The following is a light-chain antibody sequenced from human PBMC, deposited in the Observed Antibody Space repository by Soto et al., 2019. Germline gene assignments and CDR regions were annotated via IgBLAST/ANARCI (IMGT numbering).Light chain of an antibody. V-gene: IGKV1-5*01. Sequence: DIQMTQSPSTLSASIGDTVTITCRASQTVYRWLAWYQQKPGKAPKLLIYDGSSLESGVPSRFSGSGSGTEFTLTISSLQPDDFATYYCQQYNSYSRWTFGQGTKVDI. J-gene: IGKJ1*01. CDR2: DGS. CDR3: QQYNSYSRWT. CDR1: QTVYRW.